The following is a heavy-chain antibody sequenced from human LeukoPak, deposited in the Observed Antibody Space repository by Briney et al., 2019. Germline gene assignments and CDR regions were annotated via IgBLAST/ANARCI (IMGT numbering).Heavy chain of an antibody. V-gene: IGHV3-48*01. D-gene: IGHD7-27*01. J-gene: IGHJ4*02. Sequence: GGSLRLSCAASGFTFSSYSMNWVRQAPGEGLEWVSYLSSSSSVIYHADSVEGRFTISRDNAKNSLYLQMNSLRTEDTAVYYCVRDGSSWGNFDYWGQGTLVSVSS. CDR3: VRDGSSWGNFDY. CDR2: LSSSSSVI. CDR1: GFTFSSYS.